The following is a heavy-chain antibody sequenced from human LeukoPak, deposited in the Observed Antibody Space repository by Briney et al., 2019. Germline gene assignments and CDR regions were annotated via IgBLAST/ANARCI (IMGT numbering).Heavy chain of an antibody. Sequence: PGGSLRLSCAASGFMFSTYGMHWVRQAPGKGLEWVAVIWYDGSNKYYADSVKGRFTISRDNSKNTLYLQMNSLRGDDTAVYYCATGRHSGNSFGGLGYWGQGTLVTVSS. J-gene: IGHJ4*02. CDR2: IWYDGSNK. V-gene: IGHV3-33*01. CDR3: ATGRHSGNSFGGLGY. D-gene: IGHD1-26*01. CDR1: GFMFSTYG.